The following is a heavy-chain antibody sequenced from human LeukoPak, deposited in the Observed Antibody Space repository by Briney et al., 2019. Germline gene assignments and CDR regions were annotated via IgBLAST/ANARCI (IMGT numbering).Heavy chain of an antibody. CDR3: ARRGSSVGGSYYSFDY. J-gene: IGHJ4*02. CDR2: LNPSSGGT. V-gene: IGHV1-2*02. Sequence: ASVKLSCNASGYTFTGYYIDRERHPPGPGIELMGWLNPSSGGTNYAQMFHVRGTMTRDTYISTAYMELRRLRSDDTDVYYCARRGSSVGGSYYSFDYWGQGTLVTVSS. CDR1: GYTFTGYY. D-gene: IGHD1-26*01.